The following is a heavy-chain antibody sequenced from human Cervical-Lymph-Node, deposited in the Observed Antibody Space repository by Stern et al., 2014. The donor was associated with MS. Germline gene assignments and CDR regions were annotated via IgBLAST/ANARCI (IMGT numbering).Heavy chain of an antibody. D-gene: IGHD1-14*01. CDR1: GFTLSRYS. V-gene: IGHV3-74*01. Sequence: EVQLVESGGGLVQPGGSLRLSCAASGFTLSRYSMHWVRQAPGKGLVWVSRINSDGSRTSYADSVKGRFTISRDNAKNTLYLQMNSLRVEDTAVYYCARETGSWLDPWGQGTLVSVSS. J-gene: IGHJ5*02. CDR2: INSDGSRT. CDR3: ARETGSWLDP.